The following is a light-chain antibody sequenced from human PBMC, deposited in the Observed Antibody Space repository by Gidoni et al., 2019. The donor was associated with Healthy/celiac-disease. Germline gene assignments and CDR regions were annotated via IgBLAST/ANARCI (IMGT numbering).Light chain of an antibody. CDR1: SSDVGGYNY. CDR3: SSYTSSSTLGV. Sequence: QSALTQPASVSGSPGQSSTISCTGTSSDVGGYNYVSWYQQHPGQAPKLMIYDVSNRPSGVANRFSGSKSGNTASLTISGLQAEDEADYYCSSYTSSSTLGVFGGGTKLTVL. CDR2: DVS. J-gene: IGLJ3*02. V-gene: IGLV2-14*01.